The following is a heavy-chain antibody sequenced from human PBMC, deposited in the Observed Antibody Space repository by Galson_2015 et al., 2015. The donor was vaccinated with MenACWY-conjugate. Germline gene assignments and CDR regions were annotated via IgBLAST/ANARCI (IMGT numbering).Heavy chain of an antibody. D-gene: IGHD2/OR15-2a*01. V-gene: IGHV3-64D*06. CDR2: ISSNGGTT. CDR1: GFTFSSYA. Sequence: SLRLSCAASGFTFSSYAMRWVRQAPGKGLEYVSAISSNGGTTYYTDSVKGRFTISRDNSKNTLYLKMSSLRAEDTALYYCVKTKPVLSADWDQATLVTGSS. J-gene: IGHJ4*02. CDR3: VKTKPVLSAD.